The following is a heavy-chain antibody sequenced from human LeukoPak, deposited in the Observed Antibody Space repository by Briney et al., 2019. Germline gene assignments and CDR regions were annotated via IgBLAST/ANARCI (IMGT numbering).Heavy chain of an antibody. V-gene: IGHV3-43*01. D-gene: IGHD2-21*02. Sequence: GGSLRLSCAASGFTFDDYTMHWVRQAPGKGLEWVSLISWDGGSTYYADSAKGRFTISRDNSKNSLYLQMNSLRTEDTALYYCAKDNRRTTYCGADCFFDYWGQGTLVTVSS. CDR2: ISWDGGST. CDR3: AKDNRRTTYCGADCFFDY. J-gene: IGHJ4*02. CDR1: GFTFDDYT.